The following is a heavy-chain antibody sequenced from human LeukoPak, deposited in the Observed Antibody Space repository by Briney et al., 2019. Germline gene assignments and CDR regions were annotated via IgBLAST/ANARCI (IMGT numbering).Heavy chain of an antibody. CDR3: ARATTTGWYADY. CDR1: GGTISSYY. CDR2: IYYSGST. V-gene: IGHV4-59*01. Sequence: SETLSLTCTVSGGTISSYYWSWIREPPGKGLEWIGYIYYSGSTNYNPSLYSRVTISVDTSKNQFSLILSSVTAADTAVYHCARATTTGWYADYWGQGTLVTVSS. D-gene: IGHD6-19*01. J-gene: IGHJ4*01.